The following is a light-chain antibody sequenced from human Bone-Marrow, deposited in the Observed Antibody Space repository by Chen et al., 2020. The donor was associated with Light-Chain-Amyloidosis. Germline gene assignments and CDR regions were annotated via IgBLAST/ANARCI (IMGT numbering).Light chain of an antibody. CDR2: GAS. CDR3: LQYGTSPPRT. CDR1: QSISSSH. V-gene: IGKV3-20*01. Sequence: EIVLTQSPGTLSLSPGERATLSCRASQSISSSHLSWYQQKPGQAPRLVIYGASTRATGTPDRVSGSGSGTDFTLPISRLEPEDSAVYFCLQYGTSPPRTFGQGTTVEIK. J-gene: IGKJ1*01.